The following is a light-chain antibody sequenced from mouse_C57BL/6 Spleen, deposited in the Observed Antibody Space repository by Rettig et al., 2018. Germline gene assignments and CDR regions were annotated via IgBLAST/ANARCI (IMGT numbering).Light chain of an antibody. J-gene: IGKJ2*01. CDR2: SGS. CDR1: KSISKY. V-gene: IGKV16-104*01. CDR3: QQHNEYPYT. Sequence: DVQITQSPSYLAASPGETIAINCRASKSISKYLAWYQEKPGKTNKLLIYSGSTLQSGIPSRFSGSGSGTDFTLTISSLEPEDFGMYYCQQHNEYPYTVGGGTKLEIK.